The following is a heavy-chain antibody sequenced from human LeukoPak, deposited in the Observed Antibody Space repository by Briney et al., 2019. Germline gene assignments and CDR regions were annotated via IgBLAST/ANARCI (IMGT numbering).Heavy chain of an antibody. Sequence: ASVKVSCKVSGYTLTELSMHWVRQAPGKGLEWMGGFDPEDGETIYAQKFQGRVTMTEDTSTDTAYMELSSLRSEDTAVYYCATVGYYDSSGYSEPFDYWGQGTLVTVSS. CDR2: FDPEDGET. CDR1: GYTLTELS. J-gene: IGHJ4*02. D-gene: IGHD3-22*01. V-gene: IGHV1-24*01. CDR3: ATVGYYDSSGYSEPFDY.